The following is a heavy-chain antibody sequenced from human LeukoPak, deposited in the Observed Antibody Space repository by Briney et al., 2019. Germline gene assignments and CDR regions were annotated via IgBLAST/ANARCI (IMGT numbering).Heavy chain of an antibody. CDR3: AKDIFCTNGVCPPRYFDL. V-gene: IGHV3-30*02. D-gene: IGHD2-8*01. J-gene: IGHJ2*01. CDR1: GFTFSSYD. CDR2: IRYDGSNK. Sequence: GGSLRLSCAASGFTFSSYDMHWVRQAPGKGLEWVAFIRYDGSNKYYADSVKGRFTISRDNSKNTLYLQMNSLRAEDTAVYYCAKDIFCTNGVCPPRYFDLWGRGTLVTVSS.